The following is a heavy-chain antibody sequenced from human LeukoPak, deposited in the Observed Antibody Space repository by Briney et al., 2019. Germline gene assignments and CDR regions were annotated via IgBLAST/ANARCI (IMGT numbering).Heavy chain of an antibody. Sequence: GGSLRLSCAASGVTVGNNYMNWVRQAPGKGLEWVSLIYSGGSTHYADSVKGRFTISRDNSKNTLYLQMNGLRAEDTAVYYCARDVLNMAMPGWGRPLDSWGQGALVIVSS. CDR1: GVTVGNNY. CDR2: IYSGGST. D-gene: IGHD4/OR15-4a*01. CDR3: ARDVLNMAMPGWGRPLDS. V-gene: IGHV3-53*01. J-gene: IGHJ5*02.